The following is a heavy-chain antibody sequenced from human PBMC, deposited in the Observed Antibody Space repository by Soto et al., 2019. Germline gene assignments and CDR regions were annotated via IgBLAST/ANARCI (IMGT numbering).Heavy chain of an antibody. Sequence: QVQLVQSGAEVKKPGASVKVSCKASGYTFTSYAMHWVRQAPGQRLEWMGWINAGNGNTKYSQKFQGRVTITRDTSASTAYMELSSLRSEDTAVYYCARDRLGYCSSTSCSMFDYWGQGTLVTVSS. J-gene: IGHJ4*02. D-gene: IGHD2-2*01. CDR1: GYTFTSYA. V-gene: IGHV1-3*01. CDR3: ARDRLGYCSSTSCSMFDY. CDR2: INAGNGNT.